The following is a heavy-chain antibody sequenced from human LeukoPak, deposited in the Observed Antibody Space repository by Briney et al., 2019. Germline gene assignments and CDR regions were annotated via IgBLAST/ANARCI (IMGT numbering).Heavy chain of an antibody. D-gene: IGHD1-14*01. CDR3: AKDPGGYYFDN. CDR1: GFTFSSFA. Sequence: SGQSLRLSCAASGFTFSSFAMHWVRQAPGKGLEWVAVISFEGRNKYYADSLKGRFTISRDNSKNTLYLQMNSLRGEDTAVYYCAKDPGGYYFDNWGQGTVVTVSS. CDR2: ISFEGRNK. V-gene: IGHV3-30*18. J-gene: IGHJ4*02.